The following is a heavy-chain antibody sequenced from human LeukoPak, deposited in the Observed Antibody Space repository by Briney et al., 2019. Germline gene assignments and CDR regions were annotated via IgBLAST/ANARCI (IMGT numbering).Heavy chain of an antibody. CDR1: GGSIRSSSYY. CDR3: ARPSLSEAFDI. J-gene: IGHJ3*02. Sequence: SETLSLTCTVSGGSIRSSSYYWGWIRQPPGKGLEWIGSIYSSGSTYYNPSLKSRVSISVDTSKNQFSLKLRSVTAADTAVYYCARPSLSEAFDIWGQGTMVTVSS. V-gene: IGHV4-39*01. CDR2: IYSSGST. D-gene: IGHD2-2*01.